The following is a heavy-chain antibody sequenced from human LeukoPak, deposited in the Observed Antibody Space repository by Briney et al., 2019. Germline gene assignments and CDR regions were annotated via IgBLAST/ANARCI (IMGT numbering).Heavy chain of an antibody. CDR2: ISSSSSYI. CDR1: GFTFSSYS. Sequence: PGGSLRLSCAASGFTFSSYSMNWVRQAPGKGLEWVSSISSSSSYIYYADSVKGRFTISRDNAKNSLYLQMSSLRGEDTAVYYCARNYFDWLPEFDYWGQGTLVTVSS. D-gene: IGHD3-9*01. J-gene: IGHJ4*02. CDR3: ARNYFDWLPEFDY. V-gene: IGHV3-21*01.